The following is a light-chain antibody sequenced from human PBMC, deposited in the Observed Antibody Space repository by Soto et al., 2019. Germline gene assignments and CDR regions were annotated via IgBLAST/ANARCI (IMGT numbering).Light chain of an antibody. CDR1: QSVSST. Sequence: EIVMTQSPATLSVSPGERATLSCRASQSVSSTLAWYQQKPGQAPRLLIYGASTRATGIPARFSGSGSGTDFTLTISRLEPEDFAVYYCQQYGGLPTFGQGTKVDIK. CDR3: QQYGGLPT. V-gene: IGKV3-15*01. J-gene: IGKJ1*01. CDR2: GAS.